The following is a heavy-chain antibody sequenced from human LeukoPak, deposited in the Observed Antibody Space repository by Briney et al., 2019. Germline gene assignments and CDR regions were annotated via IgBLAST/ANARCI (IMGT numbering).Heavy chain of an antibody. V-gene: IGHV3-21*01. J-gene: IGHJ3*02. Sequence: PGGSLRLSCAASGFTFSRYSMNWVRQAPGKGLEWVSSISSSSSYRYYADSVKGRFTISRDNAKNSLHLQMNSLRAEDTAVYYCARDGDSSGYYAAFDIWGQGTMVTVSS. CDR3: ARDGDSSGYYAAFDI. CDR1: GFTFSRYS. CDR2: ISSSSSYR. D-gene: IGHD3-22*01.